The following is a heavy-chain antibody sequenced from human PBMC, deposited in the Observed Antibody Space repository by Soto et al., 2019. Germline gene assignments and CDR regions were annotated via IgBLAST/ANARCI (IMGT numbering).Heavy chain of an antibody. J-gene: IGHJ4*02. CDR2: INPSGGSA. D-gene: IGHD2-2*01. Sequence: QVQLVQSGAEVTRPGASVKVSCKASGYSFISHYMHWVRQAPGQGLEWMGFINPSGGSATLAQKFQGRVTMTRDTSTTTVYMELSSLRSEDAAVYYCARDYLSSKLSLSYFDFWGQGTLVTVSS. V-gene: IGHV1-46*01. CDR3: ARDYLSSKLSLSYFDF. CDR1: GYSFISHY.